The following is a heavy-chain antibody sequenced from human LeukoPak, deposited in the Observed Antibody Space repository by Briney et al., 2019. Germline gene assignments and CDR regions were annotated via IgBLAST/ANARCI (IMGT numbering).Heavy chain of an antibody. V-gene: IGHV3-74*01. Sequence: GGSLRLSCAASGCTFSRHWMHWVRQAPGKGLVWVSRMNSDGTTTTYADSVRGRCTISRDNAKNTVYLQMNSLRAEDTAVYYCARDKGIETTPNDVFDIWGQGTMVTVSS. CDR1: GCTFSRHW. D-gene: IGHD5-24*01. CDR3: ARDKGIETTPNDVFDI. CDR2: MNSDGTTT. J-gene: IGHJ3*02.